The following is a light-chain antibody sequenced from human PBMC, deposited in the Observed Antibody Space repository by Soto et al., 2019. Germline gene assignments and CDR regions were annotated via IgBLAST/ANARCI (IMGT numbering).Light chain of an antibody. Sequence: QSVLTQPPSASGTPGQRVTISCSGSSSNIGSNTVNWYRQLPGTAPKLLIYSNNQRPSGVPDRFSGSKSGTSASLAISGLQSEDEADYYCAAWDDSLNGGVFGTGTKLTVL. V-gene: IGLV1-44*01. J-gene: IGLJ1*01. CDR3: AAWDDSLNGGV. CDR1: SSNIGSNT. CDR2: SNN.